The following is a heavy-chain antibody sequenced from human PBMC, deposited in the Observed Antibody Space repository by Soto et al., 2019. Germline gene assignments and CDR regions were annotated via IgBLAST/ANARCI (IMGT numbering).Heavy chain of an antibody. CDR1: GFSFSDYG. Sequence: QVHLVESGGGVVQPGTSLRLSCAASGFSFSDYGMHWVRQAPGKGLEWLTIIWFDASHEYYADSVKGRFTISRDNSNNTLYLQLNSLTAADTAVYFCARDQGRATADGPLGNGLDVLGQGTAVTVSS. CDR2: IWFDASHE. V-gene: IGHV3-33*01. J-gene: IGHJ6*02. D-gene: IGHD6-13*01. CDR3: ARDQGRATADGPLGNGLDV.